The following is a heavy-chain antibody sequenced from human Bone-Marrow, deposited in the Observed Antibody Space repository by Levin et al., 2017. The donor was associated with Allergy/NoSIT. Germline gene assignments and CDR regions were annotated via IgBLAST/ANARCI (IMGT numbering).Heavy chain of an antibody. D-gene: IGHD2-15*01. J-gene: IGHJ5*02. CDR2: VHPSGHS. CDR1: SGSMNNYY. CDR3: ATKSNLDCSGGGFNSGA. V-gene: IGHV4-4*09. Sequence: SETLSLTCTVSSGSMNNYYWSWIRQPPGKGLEWIGYVHPSGHSHFNPSLNSRATISVDTPKKQFSLELTSVTAADTAVYYCATKSNLDCSGGGFNSGAWGQGTLVTVSS.